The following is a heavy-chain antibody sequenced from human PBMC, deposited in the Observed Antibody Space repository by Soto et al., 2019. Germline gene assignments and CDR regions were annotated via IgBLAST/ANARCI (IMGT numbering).Heavy chain of an antibody. J-gene: IGHJ6*02. Sequence: PGGSLRLSCGASGFTFSSYGMHWVRQAPGKGLEWVAVIWYDGSNKYYADSVKGRFTISRDNSKNTLYLQMNSLRAEDTAMYYCARDKGYYGSGSPLHGMDVWGQGTKVTVYS. CDR3: ARDKGYYGSGSPLHGMDV. D-gene: IGHD3-10*01. CDR2: IWYDGSNK. CDR1: GFTFSSYG. V-gene: IGHV3-33*01.